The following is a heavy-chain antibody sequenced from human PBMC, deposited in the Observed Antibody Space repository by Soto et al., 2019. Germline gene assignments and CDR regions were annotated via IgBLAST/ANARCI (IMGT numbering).Heavy chain of an antibody. Sequence: EVQLLESGGGLVQPGGSLRLSCAASGFTFSSYAMSWVRQAPGKGLEWVSAISGSGGSTYYADSVKGRFTISRDNSKNTLYLQMNSLRAEDTAVYYCANLDSSRIYYYYGMDVWGQGTTVTVS. CDR3: ANLDSSRIYYYYGMDV. V-gene: IGHV3-23*01. D-gene: IGHD6-13*01. J-gene: IGHJ6*02. CDR1: GFTFSSYA. CDR2: ISGSGGST.